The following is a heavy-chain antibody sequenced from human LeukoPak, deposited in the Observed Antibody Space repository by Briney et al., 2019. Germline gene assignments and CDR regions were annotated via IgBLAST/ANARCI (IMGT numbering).Heavy chain of an antibody. Sequence: SETLSLTCAVYGGSFSSYYWSWIRQPPGKGLEWIGEINHSGSTNYNPSLKSRVTISVDTSKNQFSLKLSSVTAADTAVYYCARVGLLWSYYNWFDPWGQGTLVTVSS. J-gene: IGHJ5*02. CDR2: INHSGST. CDR3: ARVGLLWSYYNWFDP. V-gene: IGHV4-34*01. D-gene: IGHD1-26*01. CDR1: GGSFSSYY.